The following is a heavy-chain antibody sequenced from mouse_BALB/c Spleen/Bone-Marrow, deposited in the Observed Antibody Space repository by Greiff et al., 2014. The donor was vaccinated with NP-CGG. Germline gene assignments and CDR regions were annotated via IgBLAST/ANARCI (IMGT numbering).Heavy chain of an antibody. CDR2: IWGGGST. CDR1: GFSLTDYG. Sequence: VMLVESGPGLVAPSRSLSITCTVSGFSLTDYGVSWIRQPPGKGLEWLGVIWGGGSTYYKSALKSRLSISKDNSKSQVFLKMNSLQTDDTAMYYCAKRGSLGPYWYFDVWGAGTTVTVSS. D-gene: IGHD4-1*01. V-gene: IGHV2-6-5*01. J-gene: IGHJ1*01. CDR3: AKRGSLGPYWYFDV.